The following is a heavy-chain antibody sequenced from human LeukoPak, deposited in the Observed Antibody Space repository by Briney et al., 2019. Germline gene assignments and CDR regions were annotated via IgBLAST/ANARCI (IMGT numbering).Heavy chain of an antibody. V-gene: IGHV4-34*01. D-gene: IGHD3-10*01. CDR2: INHSGRT. CDR3: ARAQVLWFGKLSVPQSFDH. Sequence: SETLSLTCAVSGESFSDYYWTWIRQSPLKGLEWIGEINHSGRTYYNPSLKSRVTISVDTSKNQFSLMLTSMTAADAAVYYCARAQVLWFGKLSVPQSFDHWGQGTLVTVSS. CDR1: GESFSDYY. J-gene: IGHJ4*02.